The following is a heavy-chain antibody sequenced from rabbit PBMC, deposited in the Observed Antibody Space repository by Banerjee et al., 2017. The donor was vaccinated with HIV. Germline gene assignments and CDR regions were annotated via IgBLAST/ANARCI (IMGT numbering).Heavy chain of an antibody. J-gene: IGHJ4*01. V-gene: IGHV1S40*01. CDR3: ASPGYAGGAYTNL. CDR2: IRTSSGTT. D-gene: IGHD4-2*01. CDR1: GIDFSSGYY. Sequence: QSLEESGGGLVKPGGTLTLTCKASGIDFSSGYYMSWVRQAPGKGLEWIACIRTSSGTTWYASWVNGRFTISKTSSTTVTLQMTSLTAADTATYFCASPGYAGGAYTNLWGPGTLVTVS.